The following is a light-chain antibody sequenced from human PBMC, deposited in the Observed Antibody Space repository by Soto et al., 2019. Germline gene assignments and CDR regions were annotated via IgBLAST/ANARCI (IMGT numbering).Light chain of an antibody. J-gene: IGLJ2*01. Sequence: QSALTQPASVSGSPGQSITISCTGTSSDVGTYEYVSWYQHHPGKAPQLMIYDVSNRPSGVSDRFSGSKSGNTASLTISGLQAEDEADYYCSSYASNGDVFFGGGTKLTVL. CDR1: SSDVGTYEY. CDR3: SSYASNGDVF. CDR2: DVS. V-gene: IGLV2-14*03.